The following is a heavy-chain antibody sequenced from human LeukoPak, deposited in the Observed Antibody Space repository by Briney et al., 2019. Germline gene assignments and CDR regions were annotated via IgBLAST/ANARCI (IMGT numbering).Heavy chain of an antibody. Sequence: GSSVKVSCKASGGTFSSYAIGWVRQAPGQGLEWMGGIIPIFGTANYAQKFQGRVTITADESTSTAYMELSSLRSEDTAVYYCARDPEPPSYCSSTSCAGAWPTHHYWGQGTLVTVSS. CDR2: IIPIFGTA. V-gene: IGHV1-69*01. D-gene: IGHD2-2*01. CDR1: GGTFSSYA. CDR3: ARDPEPPSYCSSTSCAGAWPTHHY. J-gene: IGHJ4*02.